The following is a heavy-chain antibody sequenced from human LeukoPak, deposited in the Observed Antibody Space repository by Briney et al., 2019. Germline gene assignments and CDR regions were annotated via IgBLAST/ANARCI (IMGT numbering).Heavy chain of an antibody. Sequence: PGGSLRLSCVASGFSFGSHAMHWVRQTPGKGLEWLVVISYDGSRQYYADSVRGRFTISRENSKNTLYLHMNSLTIDDTAIYYCAKDWSEGSGSYIDYWGQGALVTVSS. CDR3: AKDWSEGSGSYIDY. D-gene: IGHD3-10*01. V-gene: IGHV3-30*04. J-gene: IGHJ4*02. CDR2: ISYDGSRQ. CDR1: GFSFGSHA.